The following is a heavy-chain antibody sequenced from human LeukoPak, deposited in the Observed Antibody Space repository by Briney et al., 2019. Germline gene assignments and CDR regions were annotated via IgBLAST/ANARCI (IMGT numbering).Heavy chain of an antibody. Sequence: SQTLSLTCAISGDSVSSNSASWSWIRQSPSRGLEWLGRTYYRSNWYNDYAVSVRGRITINPDTSKNQFSLQLKSMTPEDTAVYYCARYSGLGVPDYWGQGTLVTVSS. J-gene: IGHJ4*02. V-gene: IGHV6-1*01. D-gene: IGHD2-21*01. CDR3: ARYSGLGVPDY. CDR1: GDSVSSNSAS. CDR2: TYYRSNWYN.